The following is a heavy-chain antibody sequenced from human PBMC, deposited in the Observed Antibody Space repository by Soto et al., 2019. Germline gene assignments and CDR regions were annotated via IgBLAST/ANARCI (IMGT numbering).Heavy chain of an antibody. V-gene: IGHV3-33*01. CDR3: ARESGALTVARYNWFDP. CDR2: IWYDGSNK. D-gene: IGHD2-15*01. CDR1: GFTFSSYG. J-gene: IGHJ5*02. Sequence: QVQLVESGGGVVQPGRSLRLSCAASGFTFSSYGMHWVRQAPGKGLDWVAVIWYDGSNKYYADSVKGRFTISRDNSKNTLYLQMNSSRAEDTAVYYCARESGALTVARYNWFDPWGQGTLVTVSS.